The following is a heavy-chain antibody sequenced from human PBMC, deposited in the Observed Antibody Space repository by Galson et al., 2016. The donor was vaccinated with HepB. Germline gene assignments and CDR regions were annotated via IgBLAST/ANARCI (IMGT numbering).Heavy chain of an antibody. CDR1: GFIFSSYG. V-gene: IGHV3-23*01. CDR3: AKMSCGGICYAAYFYALDV. Sequence: SLRLSCAPSGFIFSSYGMAWVRQAPGKGLDWVAGVTASSEDYYADPVKGRFTISRGNSKKTLYLQMNSLRAEDTAVYYCAKMSCGGICYAAYFYALDVWGQGTPVTVSS. J-gene: IGHJ6*02. CDR2: VTASSED. D-gene: IGHD2-15*01.